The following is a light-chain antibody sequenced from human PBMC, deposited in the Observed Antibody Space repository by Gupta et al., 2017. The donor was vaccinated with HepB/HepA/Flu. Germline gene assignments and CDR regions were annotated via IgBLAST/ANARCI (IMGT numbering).Light chain of an antibody. CDR1: QSVSSY. CDR3: QQYVSSPLT. CDR2: GSS. V-gene: IGKV3-20*01. J-gene: IGKJ5*01. Sequence: ETVLTQSPGTVSLSPGERATLSCRASQSVSSYLAWYQQRPGQAPRLLIYGSSSRATGIPDRFSGSGSGTDFSLTISRLEPEDFAVYYCQQYVSSPLTFGQGTRLEIK.